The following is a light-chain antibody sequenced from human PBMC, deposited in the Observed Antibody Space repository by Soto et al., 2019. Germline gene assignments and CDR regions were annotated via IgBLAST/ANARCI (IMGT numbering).Light chain of an antibody. CDR1: QSVSNN. CDR2: AAS. Sequence: EIVMTQSPGTLSVSPGERATLSCRASQSVSNNLAWYQQKPGQAPRLLIYAASTRATGIPARFSGSGSGTEFTLTISSLRSEDFAVYYCQQCNNWPYTFGQGTKLYIK. CDR3: QQCNNWPYT. V-gene: IGKV3D-15*01. J-gene: IGKJ2*01.